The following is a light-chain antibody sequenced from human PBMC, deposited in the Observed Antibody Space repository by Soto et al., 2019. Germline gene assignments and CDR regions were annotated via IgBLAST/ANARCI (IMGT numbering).Light chain of an antibody. CDR2: GAS. V-gene: IGKV3-15*01. Sequence: EIVMTQSPATLSVSPGERATLSCRASQSVSSNLAWYQQKPGQAPRLLIYGASTRATGIPARFSGSGSGTEFTLTISRLEPEDFAVYYCQQYGSSHLTFGGGTKVEIK. CDR3: QQYGSSHLT. CDR1: QSVSSN. J-gene: IGKJ4*01.